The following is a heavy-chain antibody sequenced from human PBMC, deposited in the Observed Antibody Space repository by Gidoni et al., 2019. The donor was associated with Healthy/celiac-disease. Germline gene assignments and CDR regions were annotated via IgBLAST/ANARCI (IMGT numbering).Heavy chain of an antibody. Sequence: GVGWIRQPPGKALEWLALIYWNDAKRYSSSLKSRLTITKDTSKNQVVLTITNMDPVDTATYYCAHLSIAAAGTIWPTLWYWGQGTMVTGSS. CDR2: IYWNDAK. J-gene: IGHJ4*02. CDR3: AHLSIAAAGTIWPTLWY. D-gene: IGHD6-13*01. V-gene: IGHV2-5*01. CDR1: G.